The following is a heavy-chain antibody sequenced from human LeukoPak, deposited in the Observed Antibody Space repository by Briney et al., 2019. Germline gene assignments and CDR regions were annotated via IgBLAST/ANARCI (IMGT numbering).Heavy chain of an antibody. CDR1: GFSISSGYY. V-gene: IGHV4-38-2*02. D-gene: IGHD1-1*01. J-gene: IGHJ4*02. CDR3: AREAERRVVN. Sequence: PSETLSLTCVVSGFSISSGYYWGWIRPPPGKGLEWIGNIHPSGTMFHNSSLNSRVTMSIDTSKNQFSLKLSSVTAADTAVYCAREAERRVVNWGQGTLVTVSS. CDR2: IHPSGTM.